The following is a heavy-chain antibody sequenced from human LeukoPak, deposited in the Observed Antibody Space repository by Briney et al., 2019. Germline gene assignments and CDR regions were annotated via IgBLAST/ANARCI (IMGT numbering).Heavy chain of an antibody. Sequence: GGSLRLSCAGSGFTVSNNYMSWVRQAPGKGLEWVSLIYGGGTTYYADSVKGRFTISSDSSKNTLYLQMNSLRAEDTAVYYCARAPNYGDYGGQWGRGTLVTVSS. V-gene: IGHV3-53*01. D-gene: IGHD4-17*01. CDR2: IYGGGTT. J-gene: IGHJ4*02. CDR3: ARAPNYGDYGGQ. CDR1: GFTVSNNY.